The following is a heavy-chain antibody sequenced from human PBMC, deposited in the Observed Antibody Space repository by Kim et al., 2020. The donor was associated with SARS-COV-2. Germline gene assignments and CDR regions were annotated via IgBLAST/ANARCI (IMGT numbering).Heavy chain of an antibody. J-gene: IGHJ4*02. V-gene: IGHV3-53*01. CDR1: GFTVRSNS. CDR2: IYSDGST. D-gene: IGHD3-10*01. Sequence: GGSLRLSCAASGFTVRSNSMNWVRQAPGKGLEWVSVIYSDGSTYYADSVKGRFTISRDNSKNTLYLQMNSLRAEDTAVYYCAREVVGSGSYHYYFDYWGQGTLVTVSS. CDR3: AREVVGSGSYHYYFDY.